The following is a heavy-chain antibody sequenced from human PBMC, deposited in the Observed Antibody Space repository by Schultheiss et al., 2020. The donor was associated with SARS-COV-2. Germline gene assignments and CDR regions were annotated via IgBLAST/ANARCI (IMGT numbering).Heavy chain of an antibody. CDR3: ARSGGDYVWGTEFDP. D-gene: IGHD3-16*01. CDR2: ISGSGGST. Sequence: GGSLRLSCAASGFTFSSYAMSWVRQAPGKGLEWVSAISGSGGSTYYADSVKGRFTISRDNAKNSLYLQMNSLRAEDTAVYYCARSGGDYVWGTEFDPWGQGTLVTV. CDR1: GFTFSSYA. J-gene: IGHJ5*02. V-gene: IGHV3-23*01.